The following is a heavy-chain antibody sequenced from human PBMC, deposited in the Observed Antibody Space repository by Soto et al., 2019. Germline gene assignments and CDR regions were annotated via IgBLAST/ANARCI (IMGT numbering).Heavy chain of an antibody. CDR3: ARESEDLTSNFDY. CDR2: ISSTTNYI. Sequence: GGSLRLSCAASGFTFTRYSMNWVRQAPGKGLEWVSSISSTTNYIYYGDSMKGRFTISKDNAKNSLYLEMNSLRAEDTAVYYCARESEDLTSNFDYWGQGTLVTVSS. J-gene: IGHJ4*02. CDR1: GFTFTRYS. V-gene: IGHV3-21*06.